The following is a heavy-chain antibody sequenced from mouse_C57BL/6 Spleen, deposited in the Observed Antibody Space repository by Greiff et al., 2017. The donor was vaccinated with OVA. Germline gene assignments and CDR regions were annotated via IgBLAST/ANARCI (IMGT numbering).Heavy chain of an antibody. Sequence: VQLQQPGAELVKPGASVKLSCKASGYTFTSYWMHWVKQRPGQGLEWIGMIHPNSGSTNYNEKFKSKATLTVDKSSSTAYMQLSSLTSEDSAVYYCERRDYDYAFAYWGQGTLVTVSA. V-gene: IGHV1-64*01. CDR1: GYTFTSYW. CDR2: IHPNSGST. CDR3: ERRDYDYAFAY. J-gene: IGHJ3*01. D-gene: IGHD2-4*01.